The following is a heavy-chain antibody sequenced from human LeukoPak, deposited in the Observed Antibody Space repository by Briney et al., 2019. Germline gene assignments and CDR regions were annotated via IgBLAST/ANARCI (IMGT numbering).Heavy chain of an antibody. J-gene: IGHJ5*02. D-gene: IGHD6-19*01. V-gene: IGHV3-74*01. Sequence: GGSLRLSCAASGFTFSRHWMHWVRQAPGKGLVWVSRIKGDQSTTNYADSVKGRFTISRDNAKNTLYLQMNSLRAEDTAVYYCARDEQYSNWFDPWGQGTLVTVSS. CDR3: ARDEQYSNWFDP. CDR2: IKGDQSTT. CDR1: GFTFSRHW.